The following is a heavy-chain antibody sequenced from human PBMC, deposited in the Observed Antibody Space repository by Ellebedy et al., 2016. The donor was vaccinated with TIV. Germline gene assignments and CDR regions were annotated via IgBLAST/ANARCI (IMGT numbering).Heavy chain of an antibody. CDR2: IGNSDTK. CDR1: GFTFSSYS. D-gene: IGHD6-19*01. J-gene: IGHJ4*02. V-gene: IGHV3-48*01. CDR3: ARGLPMGSSGCDF. Sequence: PGGSLRLSCAASGFTFSSYSMNRVRQAPGKGLEWVSYIGNSDTKYYADSVRGRFTISRDKAKKSVYLQMSSLRAEDSALYYCARGLPMGSSGCDFWGRGTLVTVSS.